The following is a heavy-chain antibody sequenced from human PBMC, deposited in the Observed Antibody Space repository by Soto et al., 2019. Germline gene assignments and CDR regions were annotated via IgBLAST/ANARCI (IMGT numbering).Heavy chain of an antibody. J-gene: IGHJ4*02. CDR2: ISGSGGGT. CDR3: AKHLSNGSPDY. CDR1: GFTFSSYA. D-gene: IGHD2-15*01. Sequence: EVQLLESGGALVQPGGSLRLSCAASGFTFSSYAMSWVRQAPGKGLEWVSLISGSGGGTYYADSVKGRFTISRDNSKHTLNLQMNSLRAEDTAVFYCAKHLSNGSPDYWGQGTLVTVSS. V-gene: IGHV3-23*01.